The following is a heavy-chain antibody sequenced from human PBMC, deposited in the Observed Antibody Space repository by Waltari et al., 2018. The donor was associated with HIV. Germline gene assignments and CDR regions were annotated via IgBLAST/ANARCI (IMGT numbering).Heavy chain of an antibody. V-gene: IGHV3-7*04. CDR1: GFTFCSYW. CDR3: ARALQPGPKHYCGMDV. Sequence: EVQLVESGGGLVQPGGPLRLSCADSGFTFCSYWMNRVRQAPGKGLEWVANIKHDGSIKYYVDSVKGRFTFSRDNAKNSLYLKMNSLRVEDTALYYCARALQPGPKHYCGMDVWGQGTTVTVSS. CDR2: IKHDGSIK. J-gene: IGHJ6*02.